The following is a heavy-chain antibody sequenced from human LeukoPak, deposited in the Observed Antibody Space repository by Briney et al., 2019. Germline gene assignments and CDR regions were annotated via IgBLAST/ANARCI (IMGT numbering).Heavy chain of an antibody. V-gene: IGHV3-23*01. CDR3: ATRAIYDFWSGPSFDY. J-gene: IGHJ4*02. CDR1: GFTFSGYA. CDR2: ISGSGGST. D-gene: IGHD3-3*01. Sequence: TGGSLRLSCAASGFTFSGYAMSWVRQAPGKGLEWVSAISGSGGSTYYADSVKGRFTISRHNSKNTLYLQMNSLRAEDTAVYYCATRAIYDFWSGPSFDYWGQGTLVTVSS.